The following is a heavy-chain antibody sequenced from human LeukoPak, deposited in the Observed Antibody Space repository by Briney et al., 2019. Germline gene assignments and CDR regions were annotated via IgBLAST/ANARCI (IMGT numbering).Heavy chain of an antibody. V-gene: IGHV4-38-2*02. Sequence: SETLSLTCTVSGYSISSAYYWGWIRQPPGKGLEWIGSIYHSGSTYYNPSLKSRVTISLDTSKNQFSLNLRSVTAADTAVYYCARGLTIFGVVSDYWGQGTLVTVSS. CDR1: GYSISSAYY. J-gene: IGHJ4*02. D-gene: IGHD3-3*01. CDR2: IYHSGST. CDR3: ARGLTIFGVVSDY.